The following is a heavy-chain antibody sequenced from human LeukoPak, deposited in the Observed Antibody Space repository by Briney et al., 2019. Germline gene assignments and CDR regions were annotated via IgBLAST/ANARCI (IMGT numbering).Heavy chain of an antibody. CDR1: GGTFSSYA. D-gene: IGHD1-1*01. CDR2: IIPIFGTA. J-gene: IGHJ3*02. CDR3: ARGRQLERLYAFDI. Sequence: PVKVSCKASGGTFSSYAISWVRQAPGQGLEWMGGIIPIFGTANYAQKFQGRVTITADESTSTAYMELSSLRSEDTAVYYCARGRQLERLYAFDIWGQGTMVTVSS. V-gene: IGHV1-69*01.